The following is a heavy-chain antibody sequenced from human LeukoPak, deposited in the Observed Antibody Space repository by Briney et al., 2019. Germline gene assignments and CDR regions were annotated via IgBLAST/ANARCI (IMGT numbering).Heavy chain of an antibody. CDR3: ARERDGTFDY. CDR1: GFTFSSYA. V-gene: IGHV3-64*04. Sequence: GGSLRLSCSASGFTFSSYAMHWVRQAPGTGQEYVSAISSNGGSTYYAETVKCRFDISRDNSKITMYLQMSSVRAEDTAVYYCARERDGTFDYWGQGTLVTVSS. D-gene: IGHD5-24*01. J-gene: IGHJ4*02. CDR2: ISSNGGST.